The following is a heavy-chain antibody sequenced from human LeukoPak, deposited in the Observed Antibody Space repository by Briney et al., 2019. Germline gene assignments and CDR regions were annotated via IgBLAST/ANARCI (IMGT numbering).Heavy chain of an antibody. Sequence: SVKVSCKASGGTFSSYTISWVRQAPGQWLEWMGRIIPILGIANYAQKFQGRVTITADKSTSTAYMELSSLRSEDTAVYYCARGGRPYDSSGLYYFDYWGQGTLVTVSS. J-gene: IGHJ4*02. V-gene: IGHV1-69*02. CDR1: GGTFSSYT. D-gene: IGHD3-22*01. CDR3: ARGGRPYDSSGLYYFDY. CDR2: IIPILGIA.